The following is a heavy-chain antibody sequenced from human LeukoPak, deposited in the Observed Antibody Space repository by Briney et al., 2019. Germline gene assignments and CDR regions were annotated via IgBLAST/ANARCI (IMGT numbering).Heavy chain of an antibody. V-gene: IGHV3-30*18. CDR2: ISYDGSNK. CDR3: AKDCRPYGSGRGYFDY. D-gene: IGHD3-10*01. J-gene: IGHJ4*02. Sequence: PGGSQRLSCAASGFTVSSYGMHWVRQAPGKGLEWVAVISYDGSNKYYADSVKGRFTISRDSSKITLYLQMNSLRAEDTAVYYCAKDCRPYGSGRGYFDYWGQGTLVTVSS. CDR1: GFTVSSYG.